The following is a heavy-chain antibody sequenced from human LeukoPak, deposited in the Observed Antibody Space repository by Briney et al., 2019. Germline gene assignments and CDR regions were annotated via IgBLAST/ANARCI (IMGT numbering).Heavy chain of an antibody. CDR3: ARVRYCSGGSCSPDFDY. D-gene: IGHD2-15*01. J-gene: IGHJ4*02. Sequence: ASVKVSCKASGGTFTSYTISWVRQAPGQGLEWMGRIIPILGIANYAQKFQGRVTITADKSTSTAYMELSSLRSEDTAVYYCARVRYCSGGSCSPDFDYWGQGTLVTVSP. CDR2: IIPILGIA. V-gene: IGHV1-69*02. CDR1: GGTFTSYT.